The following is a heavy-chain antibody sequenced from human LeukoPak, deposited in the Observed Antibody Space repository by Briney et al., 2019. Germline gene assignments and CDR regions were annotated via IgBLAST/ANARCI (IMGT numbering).Heavy chain of an antibody. Sequence: PGRSLRLSCAASGFTFDDYAMHWVRQAPGKGLEWVSGISWNSGSIGYADSVKGRFTISRDNAKNSLYLQMNSLRAEDMALYYCAKDVGTSGWYYFDYSGQGTLVTVSS. CDR1: GFTFDDYA. V-gene: IGHV3-9*03. CDR2: ISWNSGSI. CDR3: AKDVGTSGWYYFDY. D-gene: IGHD6-19*01. J-gene: IGHJ4*02.